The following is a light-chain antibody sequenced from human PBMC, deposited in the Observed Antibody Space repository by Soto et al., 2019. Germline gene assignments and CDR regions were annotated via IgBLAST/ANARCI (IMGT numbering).Light chain of an antibody. J-gene: IGLJ1*01. V-gene: IGLV2-14*03. CDR1: SSDVGAYNY. CDR3: SSFTRSNSYV. CDR2: DAS. Sequence: QSALTQPASVSGSPGQSITISCTGTSSDVGAYNYVSWYQQHPGKVPKLMIYDASDRPSGVSNRFSGSKSGNTASLTISGLQAEDEADYYCSSFTRSNSYVFGTGTKVTV.